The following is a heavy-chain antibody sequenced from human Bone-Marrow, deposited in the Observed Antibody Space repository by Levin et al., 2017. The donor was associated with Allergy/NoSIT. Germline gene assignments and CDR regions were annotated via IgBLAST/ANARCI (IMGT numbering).Heavy chain of an antibody. J-gene: IGHJ4*02. Sequence: GESLKISCAGSGFTFGSSAMSWVRQAPGKGLEWVSAIAISGDTPTYADSVRGRFTISKDNSNNTLYLQMNSLRAEDTAVYYCARQLGAATRASFDYWGQGTLVTVS. CDR3: ARQLGAATRASFDY. V-gene: IGHV3-23*01. CDR1: GFTFGSSA. CDR2: IAISGDTP. D-gene: IGHD1-1*01.